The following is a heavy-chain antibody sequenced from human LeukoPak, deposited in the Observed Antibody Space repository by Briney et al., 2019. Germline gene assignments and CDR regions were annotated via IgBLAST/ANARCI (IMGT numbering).Heavy chain of an antibody. V-gene: IGHV1-18*01. D-gene: IGHD6-13*01. CDR2: ISAYNCNT. CDR3: ARDRRQQLVHHDAFDI. J-gene: IGHJ3*02. Sequence: ASVKVSCKASGYTFNSYGISWVRQAPGQGLEWMGWISAYNCNTNNAQKLQDRVTMTTDTSTSTAYMEMRSLRSDATAVYYCARDRRQQLVHHDAFDIWGQGTMVTVSS. CDR1: GYTFNSYG.